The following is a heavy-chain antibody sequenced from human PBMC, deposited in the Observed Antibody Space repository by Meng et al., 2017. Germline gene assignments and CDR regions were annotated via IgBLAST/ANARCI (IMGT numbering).Heavy chain of an antibody. CDR3: ARGSYSFDS. Sequence: QSASGLLQPCQNLPLICASSGDSGSSNSAAWNWIRQSPSRGLEWLGRAYYRSKWYHDYAESVKSRISIDPDTSKNQFSLQLRSVTPEDSAVYYCARGSYSFDSWGQRTLVTVSS. CDR1: GDSGSSNSAA. V-gene: IGHV6-1*01. J-gene: IGHJ4*02. CDR2: AYYRSKWYH. D-gene: IGHD1-26*01.